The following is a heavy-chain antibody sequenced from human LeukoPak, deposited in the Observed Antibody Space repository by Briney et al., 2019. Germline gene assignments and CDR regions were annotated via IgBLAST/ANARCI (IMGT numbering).Heavy chain of an antibody. CDR2: ISYDGSNK. D-gene: IGHD3-16*01. CDR3: VRDSRLISPQGPTYVDS. CDR1: GFTFSSYA. Sequence: PGGSLRLSCAASGFTFSSYAMHWVRQAPGKGLEWVAVISYDGSNKYYADSVKGRFTISRDNSKNTLYLQMNSLRADDTAMYYCVRDSRLISPQGPTYVDSWGQGTLVTVSS. V-gene: IGHV3-30-3*01. J-gene: IGHJ4*02.